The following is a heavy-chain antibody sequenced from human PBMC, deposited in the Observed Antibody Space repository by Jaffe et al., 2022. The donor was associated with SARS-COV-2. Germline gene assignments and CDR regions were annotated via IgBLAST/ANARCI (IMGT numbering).Heavy chain of an antibody. J-gene: IGHJ6*02. CDR2: INSDGSST. CDR1: GFTFSSYW. V-gene: IGHV3-74*01. Sequence: EVQLVESGGGLVQPGGSLRLSCAASGFTFSSYWMHWVRQAPGKGLVWVSRINSDGSSTSYADSVKGRFTISRDNAKNTLYLQMNSLRAEDTAVYYCARDSRVVVAATTTYYYYGMDVWGQGTTVTVSS. CDR3: ARDSRVVVAATTTYYYYGMDV. D-gene: IGHD2-15*01.